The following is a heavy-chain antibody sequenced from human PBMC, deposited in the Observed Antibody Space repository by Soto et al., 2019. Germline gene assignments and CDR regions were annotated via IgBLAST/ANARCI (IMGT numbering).Heavy chain of an antibody. CDR1: GYTFTGYY. CDR3: AKGGAIVAAGTRVYLYNAMDV. J-gene: IGHJ6*02. D-gene: IGHD1-26*01. Sequence: QVQLVQSGTEVKRPGDSVKVSCKASGYTFTGYYVHWLRQAPGQGLEWMGWINPNSGDTYLAQRFQGRVTMNRGTSIGISYMEMRGMTSDDTAEYYCAKGGAIVAAGTRVYLYNAMDVWVQGPTVTVSS. V-gene: IGHV1-2*02. CDR2: INPNSGDT.